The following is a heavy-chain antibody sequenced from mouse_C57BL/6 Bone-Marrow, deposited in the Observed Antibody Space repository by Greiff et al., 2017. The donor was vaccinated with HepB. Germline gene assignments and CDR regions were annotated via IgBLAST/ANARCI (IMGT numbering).Heavy chain of an antibody. Sequence: EVKLMESGGDLVKPGGSLKLSCAASGFTFSSYGMSWVRQTPDKRLEWVATISSGGSYTYYPDSVKGRFTISRDNAKNTLYLQMSSLKSEDTAMYYCARFYDHYAMDYWGQGTSVTVSS. CDR2: ISSGGSYT. V-gene: IGHV5-6*01. D-gene: IGHD2-3*01. CDR3: ARFYDHYAMDY. J-gene: IGHJ4*01. CDR1: GFTFSSYG.